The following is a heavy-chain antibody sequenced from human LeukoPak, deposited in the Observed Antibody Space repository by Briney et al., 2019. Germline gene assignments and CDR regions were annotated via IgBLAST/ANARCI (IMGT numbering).Heavy chain of an antibody. CDR2: IYYSGTT. V-gene: IGHV4-31*03. J-gene: IGHJ5*02. CDR1: GGSVSSGGHF. D-gene: IGHD2-15*01. Sequence: SQTLSLTCTVSGGSVSSGGHFWTWIRQYPGKGLEWIGYIYYSGTTHYNPSLKSRVTISVDTSKNQFSLNLTSVTAADTAVYYCARTVMIAATYWFDPWGQGSLVTVSS. CDR3: ARTVMIAATYWFDP.